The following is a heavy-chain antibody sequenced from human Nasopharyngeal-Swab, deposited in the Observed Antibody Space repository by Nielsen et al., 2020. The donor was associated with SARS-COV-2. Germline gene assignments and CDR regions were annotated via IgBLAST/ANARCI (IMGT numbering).Heavy chain of an antibody. CDR1: GGTFSSYA. D-gene: IGHD2-15*01. CDR2: IIPILGIA. V-gene: IGHV1-69*04. CDR3: ARVKPTDCSGGSCYSLPLGY. J-gene: IGHJ4*02. Sequence: SVKVSCKASGGTFSSYAISWVRQAPGQGLEWMGRIIPILGIANYAQKFQGSVTITADKSTSTAYMELSSLRSEDTAVYYCARVKPTDCSGGSCYSLPLGYWGQGTLVTVSS.